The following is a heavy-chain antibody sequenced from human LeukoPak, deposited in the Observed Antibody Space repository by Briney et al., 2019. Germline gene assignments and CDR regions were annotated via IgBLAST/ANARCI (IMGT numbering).Heavy chain of an antibody. V-gene: IGHV1-69*05. CDR3: ARVGRSRGSLPNSYYYMDV. CDR1: GDIFNSNS. Sequence: GASVKVTCNASGDIFNSNSFSWVRHPPGQGLEWMGGIITIFGSTNYAQKFQGRGTITTDQSTRTAYMELNSLSSDDTAVYYCARVGRSRGSLPNSYYYMDVWGKGTTVTDSS. D-gene: IGHD1-26*01. J-gene: IGHJ6*03. CDR2: IITIFGST.